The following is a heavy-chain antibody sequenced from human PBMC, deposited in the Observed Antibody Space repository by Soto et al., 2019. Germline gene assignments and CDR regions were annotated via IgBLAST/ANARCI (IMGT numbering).Heavy chain of an antibody. CDR2: ISSSARTI. J-gene: IGHJ6*02. V-gene: IGHV3-48*03. D-gene: IGHD6-19*01. CDR3: ARENIAVSGTDGMDV. Sequence: GSLRLSCAASGFTLSSYEMNWVRQAPGKGLEWVSHISSSARTIDYADSVKGRFIISRDNTKNSLYLQMNSLRADDTAIYYCARENIAVSGTDGMDVWGQGTTVTVSS. CDR1: GFTLSSYE.